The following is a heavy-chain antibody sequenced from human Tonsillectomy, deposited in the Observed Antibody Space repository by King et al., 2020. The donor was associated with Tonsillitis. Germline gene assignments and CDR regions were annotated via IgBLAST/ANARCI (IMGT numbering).Heavy chain of an antibody. CDR3: AIDYLWFVELPVLVDD. Sequence: VQLVESGGGVVQPGRSLRLACAASGFTFSSYGMHWVRQAPGKGLEWVAIISYDGTNKYNADSVKGRFTISRDNSKNTLYLQMNSLRTEDTAVYYCAIDYLWFVELPVLVDDWGQGTLVTVSS. CDR1: GFTFSSYG. D-gene: IGHD3-10*01. CDR2: ISYDGTNK. J-gene: IGHJ4*02. V-gene: IGHV3-30*03.